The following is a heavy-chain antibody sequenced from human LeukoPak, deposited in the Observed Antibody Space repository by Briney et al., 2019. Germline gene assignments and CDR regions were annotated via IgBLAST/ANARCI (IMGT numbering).Heavy chain of an antibody. CDR3: ARAGPAVPAANYYYYYMDV. D-gene: IGHD2-2*01. J-gene: IGHJ6*03. V-gene: IGHV4-61*02. CDR1: GGSISSGSYY. Sequence: PSETLSLTCTVSGGSISSGSYYWSWIRQPAGKGLEWIGRIYTSGSTNYNPSLKSRVTISVDTSKNQFSLKLSSVTAADTAVYYCARAGPAVPAANYYYYYMDVWGKGTTVTVSS. CDR2: IYTSGST.